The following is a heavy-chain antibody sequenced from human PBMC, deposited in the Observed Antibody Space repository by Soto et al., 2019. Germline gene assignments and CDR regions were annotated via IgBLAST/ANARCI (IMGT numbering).Heavy chain of an antibody. CDR1: GGSISSYY. Sequence: QVQLQESGPGLVKPSETLSLTCTVSGGSISSYYWSWIRQPPGKGLEWIGYIYYSGSTNYNPSLKSRVTISVDTSKNQLSLKLSSVTAADTAVYYCARLYGASFVDYYYMDVWGKGTTVTVSS. D-gene: IGHD3-10*01. J-gene: IGHJ6*03. CDR2: IYYSGST. CDR3: ARLYGASFVDYYYMDV. V-gene: IGHV4-59*08.